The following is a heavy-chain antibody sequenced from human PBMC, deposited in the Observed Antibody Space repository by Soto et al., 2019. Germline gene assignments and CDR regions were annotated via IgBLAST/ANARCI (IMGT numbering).Heavy chain of an antibody. Sequence: GASVKVSCKASGYTFTSYGISWVREAPGQGLELMGWISAYNGNTNYAQKLQGRVTMTTDTSTSTAYMELRSLRSDDTAVYYCASDGYYYDSSGSWVAFDIWGQGTMVTVSS. J-gene: IGHJ3*02. V-gene: IGHV1-18*01. CDR1: GYTFTSYG. D-gene: IGHD3-22*01. CDR3: ASDGYYYDSSGSWVAFDI. CDR2: ISAYNGNT.